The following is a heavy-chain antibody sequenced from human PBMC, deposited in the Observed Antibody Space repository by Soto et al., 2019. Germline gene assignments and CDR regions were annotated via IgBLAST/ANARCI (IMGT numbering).Heavy chain of an antibody. Sequence: QLLESGGGLVQPGGSLRLTCAASGFDFSAYAMSRVRQAPGKGLEWVSGISGRGDSTDYADSVRGRFTISRDNYRNMLDLQMHSLRVEDTAVYYCAKDIGAAGVFDYWGQGILVTVSS. CDR1: GFDFSAYA. CDR3: AKDIGAAGVFDY. J-gene: IGHJ4*02. D-gene: IGHD6-13*01. CDR2: ISGRGDST. V-gene: IGHV3-23*01.